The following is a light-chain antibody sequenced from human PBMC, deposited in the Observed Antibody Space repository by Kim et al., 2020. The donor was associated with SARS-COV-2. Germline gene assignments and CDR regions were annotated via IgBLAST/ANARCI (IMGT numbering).Light chain of an antibody. J-gene: IGLJ2*01. CDR2: SNN. V-gene: IGLV1-44*01. CDR3: AAWDDSLNGDVV. Sequence: QRVAICCSGSSSNNGSNSVNWYQQVPGTARKLLIYSNNRRPSGVPDRFSGSKSGTSASLAISGHQSEDEADYYCAAWDDSLNGDVVFGGGTQLTVL. CDR1: SSNNGSNS.